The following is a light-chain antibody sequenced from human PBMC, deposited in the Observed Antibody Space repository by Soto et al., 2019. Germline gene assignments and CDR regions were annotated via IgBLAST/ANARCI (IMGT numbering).Light chain of an antibody. CDR3: SSYTSGSTPYV. CDR1: SSDVGGYNY. V-gene: IGLV2-14*01. Sequence: QSALTQPASVSGSPGQSITISCTGTSSDVGGYNYVSWYQQHPGKAPKLMIYEVSNRPSGVSNRFSGSKSGNTASLTISGSQAEDEADYYCSSYTSGSTPYVFGTGTKLTVL. CDR2: EVS. J-gene: IGLJ1*01.